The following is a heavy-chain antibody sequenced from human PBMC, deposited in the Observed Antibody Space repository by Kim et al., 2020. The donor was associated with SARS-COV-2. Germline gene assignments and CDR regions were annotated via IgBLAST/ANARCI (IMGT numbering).Heavy chain of an antibody. D-gene: IGHD3-10*01. Sequence: GGSLRLSCAASGFTFSSYSMNWVRQAPGKGLEWVSYISSSSSTIYYADSVKGRFTISRDNAKNSLYLQMNSLRDEDTAVYYCARDLTGYGSGIYYYYYGMGVLGQGTTVTVSS. CDR1: GFTFSSYS. J-gene: IGHJ6*02. CDR2: ISSSSSTI. CDR3: ARDLTGYGSGIYYYYYGMGV. V-gene: IGHV3-48*02.